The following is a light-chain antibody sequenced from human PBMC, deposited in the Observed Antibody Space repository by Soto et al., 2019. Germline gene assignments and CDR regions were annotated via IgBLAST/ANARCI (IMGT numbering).Light chain of an antibody. Sequence: QSALTQPPSASGSPGQSVTIACTGTSSDVGGYNYVSWYQEHPGKAPKVIIYEVSKRPSGVPDRFSGYKSDNTASLTVSGLQAEDEADYYCCSYAGSNTFAFGTGTKVTVL. CDR3: CSYAGSNTFA. CDR1: SSDVGGYNY. J-gene: IGLJ1*01. V-gene: IGLV2-8*01. CDR2: EVS.